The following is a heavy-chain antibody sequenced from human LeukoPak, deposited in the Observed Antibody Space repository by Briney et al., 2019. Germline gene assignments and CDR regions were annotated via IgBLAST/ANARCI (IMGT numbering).Heavy chain of an antibody. CDR1: GYTFTGYY. Sequence: GASVKVSCKASGYTFTGYYIHWVRQAPGQGLEWMGWINPNSGGTNYAQNFQGRVTMTRDTSITTAYMELSRLRSDDTAAYYCARTFYDLSFAFDIWGQGTMVTVSS. J-gene: IGHJ3*02. D-gene: IGHD2/OR15-2a*01. V-gene: IGHV1-2*02. CDR2: INPNSGGT. CDR3: ARTFYDLSFAFDI.